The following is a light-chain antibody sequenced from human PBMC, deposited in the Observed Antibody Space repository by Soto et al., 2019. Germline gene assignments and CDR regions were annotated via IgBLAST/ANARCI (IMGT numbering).Light chain of an antibody. Sequence: QSVLTQPASLSGAPGQAITISCTGTSSDGGGYNYVSWYQQYPGKAPKLMIYDVSNRPSGVSNRVSGSKSGNTASLTISGLQAEDEADYYCSSYTSSSTYVFRTGTKVTAL. CDR3: SSYTSSSTYV. CDR1: SSDGGGYNY. CDR2: DVS. J-gene: IGLJ1*01. V-gene: IGLV2-14*01.